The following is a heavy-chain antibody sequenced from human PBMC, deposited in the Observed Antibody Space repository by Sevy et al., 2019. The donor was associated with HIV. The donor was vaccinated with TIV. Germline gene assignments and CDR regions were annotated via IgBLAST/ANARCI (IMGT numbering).Heavy chain of an antibody. CDR3: TTLKPHSSGPDY. J-gene: IGHJ4*02. CDR2: IKSKTDGGTT. Sequence: GGSLRLSCAASGFTFSNAWMSWVRQAPGKGLEWVGRIKSKTDGGTTDYAAPVKGRFTISRGDSKNTLYLQMNSLKTEDTAVYYCTTLKPHSSGPDYWGQGTLVTVSS. D-gene: IGHD3-22*01. V-gene: IGHV3-15*01. CDR1: GFTFSNAW.